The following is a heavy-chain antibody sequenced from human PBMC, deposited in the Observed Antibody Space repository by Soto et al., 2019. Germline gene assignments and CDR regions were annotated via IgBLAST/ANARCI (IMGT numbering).Heavy chain of an antibody. J-gene: IGHJ6*02. CDR3: ARAPSYYGMDV. V-gene: IGHV1-3*05. Sequence: QVQLVQSGAEEKKPGASVKVSCKASGYTFTSYAMHWVRQAPGQRLEWMGWINAGNGNTKYSQKVQGRVTITRDTAASTAYMELSSLRSEDTAVYYCARAPSYYGMDVWGQGTTVTVSS. CDR2: INAGNGNT. CDR1: GYTFTSYA.